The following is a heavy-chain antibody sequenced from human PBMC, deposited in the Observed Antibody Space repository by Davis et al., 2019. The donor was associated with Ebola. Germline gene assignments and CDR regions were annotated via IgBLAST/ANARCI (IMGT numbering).Heavy chain of an antibody. CDR2: VYYSGST. D-gene: IGHD7-27*01. J-gene: IGHJ4*02. Sequence: MPSETLSLTCTVSGGSISNYYWNWIRQPPGKGLEWIGYVYYSGSTNYNPSLKSRVTISVDTSKNQFSLKLRSVTAADTAVYYCARGTSGAEHWGQGTLATVSS. CDR3: ARGTSGAEH. CDR1: GGSISNYY. V-gene: IGHV4-59*01.